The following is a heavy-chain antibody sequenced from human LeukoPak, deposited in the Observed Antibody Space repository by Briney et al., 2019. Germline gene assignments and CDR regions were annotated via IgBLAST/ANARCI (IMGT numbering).Heavy chain of an antibody. CDR2: IKEDGSVK. V-gene: IGHV3-7*01. D-gene: IGHD5-24*01. CDR1: GFTFSRYW. CDR3: ARDPNGYKYFDY. J-gene: IGHJ4*02. Sequence: GGSLRLSCAVSGFTFSRYWMNWVRQAPGKGLEWVANIKEDGSVKYYVDSVKGRFTLSRDNTKNSLYLQMNSLRAEDTAVYYCARDPNGYKYFDYWGQGTLVTVSS.